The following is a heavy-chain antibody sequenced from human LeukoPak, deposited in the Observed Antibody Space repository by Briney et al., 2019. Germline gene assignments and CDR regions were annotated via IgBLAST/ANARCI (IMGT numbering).Heavy chain of an antibody. CDR3: ATDMEGYCSSTSCHN. J-gene: IGHJ4*02. CDR1: GYTFTSYG. CDR2: ISAYNGNT. D-gene: IGHD2-2*01. Sequence: GASVKVSCKASGYTFTSYGISWVRQAPGQGLEWMGWISAYNGNTYYAQKVQGRVTMTTDTSTSTAYMELRSLRSEDTAVYYCATDMEGYCSSTSCHNWGQGTLLTVSS. V-gene: IGHV1-18*01.